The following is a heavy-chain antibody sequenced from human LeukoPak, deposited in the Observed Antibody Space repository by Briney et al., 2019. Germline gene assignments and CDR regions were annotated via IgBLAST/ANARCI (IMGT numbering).Heavy chain of an antibody. CDR2: IGGSNGIT. D-gene: IGHD5-12*01. Sequence: GGSLRLSCTASRFTFNSYAMSWVRQAPGKGLEWVSVIGGSNGITFYVGSVKGRFTISRDNSKDTLYLQMNSLRAEDTAVYYCARNENSGWGYFDYWGQGTLVTVSS. J-gene: IGHJ4*02. CDR1: RFTFNSYA. CDR3: ARNENSGWGYFDY. V-gene: IGHV3-23*01.